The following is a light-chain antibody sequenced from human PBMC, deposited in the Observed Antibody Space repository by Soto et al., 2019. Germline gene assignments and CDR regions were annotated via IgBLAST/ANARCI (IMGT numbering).Light chain of an antibody. V-gene: IGKV1-39*01. Sequence: DIQMTQSPSSLSASVGDRVTITCRASQRIGTYLNWYRHKPGLAPKLLIDAASSLRSGVPSRFSGSGSGTDFTLTISSLQPEDFGMYYCQQSYRTPSSFGQGTKVEIK. CDR3: QQSYRTPSS. CDR1: QRIGTY. J-gene: IGKJ2*03. CDR2: AAS.